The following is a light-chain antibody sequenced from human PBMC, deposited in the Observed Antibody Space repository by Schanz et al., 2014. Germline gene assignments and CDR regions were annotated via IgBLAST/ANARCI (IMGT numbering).Light chain of an antibody. CDR3: SSYTSSTTLL. J-gene: IGLJ3*02. V-gene: IGLV2-14*01. Sequence: QSALTQPASVSGSPGQSITISCTGTSSDVGGYNYVSWYQQHPGKAPILMIYDVSNRPSGVSNRFSGSKSDVTASLTISGLQPEDGADYYCSSYTSSTTLLFGGGTKLTVL. CDR1: SSDVGGYNY. CDR2: DVS.